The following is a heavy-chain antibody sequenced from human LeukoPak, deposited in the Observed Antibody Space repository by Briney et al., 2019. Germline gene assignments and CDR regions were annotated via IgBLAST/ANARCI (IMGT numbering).Heavy chain of an antibody. J-gene: IGHJ4*02. CDR2: IKQDGSEK. D-gene: IGHD1-26*01. Sequence: GSLRLSCAASGFTFSSYWMSWVRQAPGKGLEWVANIKQDGSEKYYVDSVKGRFTISRDNAKNSLYLQMNSLRAEDTAVYYCARDKIVGATQFDYWGQGTLVTVSS. V-gene: IGHV3-7*01. CDR1: GFTFSSYW. CDR3: ARDKIVGATQFDY.